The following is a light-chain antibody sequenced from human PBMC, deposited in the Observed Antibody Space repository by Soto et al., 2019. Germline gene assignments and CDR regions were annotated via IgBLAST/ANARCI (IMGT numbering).Light chain of an antibody. Sequence: DIQMTQSPFTLSGSVGDRVTITCRASQTISSWLAWYQQKPGKAPKLLIYKASTLKSGVPSRFSGSGSRTEFTLTISSLQPDDFATYYCQHYNSYSEAFGQGTNVELK. V-gene: IGKV1-5*03. CDR2: KAS. J-gene: IGKJ1*01. CDR1: QTISSW. CDR3: QHYNSYSEA.